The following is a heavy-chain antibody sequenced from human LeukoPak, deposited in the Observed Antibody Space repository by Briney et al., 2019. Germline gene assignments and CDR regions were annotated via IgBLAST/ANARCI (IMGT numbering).Heavy chain of an antibody. Sequence: GGSLRLSCAGSGFTFSSYSMNWVRQAPGKGLEWVSYISSSSSTIYYTDSVKGRFTISRDNAKNSLYLQMNSLRAEDTAVYYCARGTFAMDSPYYYGMDVWGQGTTVTVSS. V-gene: IGHV3-48*01. J-gene: IGHJ6*02. D-gene: IGHD5-18*01. CDR1: GFTFSSYS. CDR3: ARGTFAMDSPYYYGMDV. CDR2: ISSSSSTI.